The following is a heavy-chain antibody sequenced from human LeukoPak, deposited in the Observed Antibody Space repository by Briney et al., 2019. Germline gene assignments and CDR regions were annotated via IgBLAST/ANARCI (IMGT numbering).Heavy chain of an antibody. V-gene: IGHV4-30-2*01. D-gene: IGHD1-26*01. CDR2: IYHSGST. CDR3: ARTPEHGAIH. Sequence: PSQTLSLTCAVSGGSISSGGYSWSWTRQPPGKGLEWIGYIYHSGSTYYNPSLKSRVTISVDRSKNQFSLKLSSVTAADTAVYYCARTPEHGAIHWGQGTLVTVSS. CDR1: GGSISSGGYS. J-gene: IGHJ4*02.